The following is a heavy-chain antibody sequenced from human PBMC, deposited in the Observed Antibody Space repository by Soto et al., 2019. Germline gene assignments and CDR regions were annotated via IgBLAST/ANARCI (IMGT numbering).Heavy chain of an antibody. CDR1: GGSISSSSYY. V-gene: IGHV4-39*01. J-gene: IGHJ4*02. Sequence: SQTLSLTCTVSGGSISSSSYYWGWIRQPPGKGLEWIGCIYYSGSTYYNPSLKSRVTISVDTSKNQFSLKLGSVTAADTAVYYCARSTWGDFDYWGQGTLVTVSS. D-gene: IGHD3-16*01. CDR2: IYYSGST. CDR3: ARSTWGDFDY.